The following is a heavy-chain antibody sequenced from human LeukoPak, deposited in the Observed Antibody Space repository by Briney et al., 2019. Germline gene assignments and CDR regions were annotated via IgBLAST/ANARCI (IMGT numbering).Heavy chain of an antibody. CDR2: TYYRSKWYN. J-gene: IGHJ5*02. CDR3: AGDTGYLYSSSWNNWFDP. D-gene: IGHD6-13*01. Sequence: SQTLSLTCAISGDSVSSNSAAWNWIRQSPSRGLEWLGRTYYRSKWYNDYAVSVKSRITINPDTSKNQFSLQLNSVTPEDTAVYYCAGDTGYLYSSSWNNWFDPWGQGTLVTVSS. V-gene: IGHV6-1*01. CDR1: GDSVSSNSAA.